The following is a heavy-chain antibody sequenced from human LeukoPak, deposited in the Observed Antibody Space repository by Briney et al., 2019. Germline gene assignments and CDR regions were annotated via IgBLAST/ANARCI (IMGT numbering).Heavy chain of an antibody. V-gene: IGHV4-4*07. Sequence: SETLSLTCTVSGVSISSYYWSWIRQPAGEGLEWIGRIDTSGSTSYNPSLKSRVTMSVDTSKNQFSLKLISLTAADTAVYFCARGQQWRDFDYWGQGTPVTVSP. J-gene: IGHJ4*02. CDR2: IDTSGST. CDR3: ARGQQWRDFDY. CDR1: GVSISSYY. D-gene: IGHD6-19*01.